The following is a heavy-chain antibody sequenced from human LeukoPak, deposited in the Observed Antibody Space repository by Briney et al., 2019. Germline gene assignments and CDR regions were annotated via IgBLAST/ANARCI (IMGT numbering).Heavy chain of an antibody. Sequence: GGSLRLSCADSGFTFSSYWISWVRQAPGKGLEWVANINQDGSEKYYVDSVRGRFTISRDNAKNSLYLQMNSLRAEDTAVYYCVKDRGGSPFYGMDVWGQGTTVTVSS. V-gene: IGHV3-7*01. D-gene: IGHD1-26*01. CDR2: INQDGSEK. CDR3: VKDRGGSPFYGMDV. CDR1: GFTFSSYW. J-gene: IGHJ6*02.